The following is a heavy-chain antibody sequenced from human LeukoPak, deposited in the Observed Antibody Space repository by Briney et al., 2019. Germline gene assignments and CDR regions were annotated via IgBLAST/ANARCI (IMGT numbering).Heavy chain of an antibody. V-gene: IGHV5-51*01. D-gene: IGHD6-13*01. CDR3: ARRGSGMAAAATFDY. CDR1: GYSFTNQW. CDR2: IFPGDSDT. J-gene: IGHJ4*02. Sequence: GESLKISCKGSGYSFTNQWIGWVRQMPGKGLEWMGIIFPGDSDTRYSPSFQGQVTISADKSISTAYLQWSSLKASDTAMYYCARRGSGMAAAATFDYWGQGTLVTVSS.